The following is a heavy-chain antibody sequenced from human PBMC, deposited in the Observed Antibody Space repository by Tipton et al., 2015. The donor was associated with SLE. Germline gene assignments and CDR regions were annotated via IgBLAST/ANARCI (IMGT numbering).Heavy chain of an antibody. CDR3: ARLGGTMVVTPDAFDI. D-gene: IGHD4-23*01. CDR2: INDSGST. CDR1: GGSFGPHY. J-gene: IGHJ3*02. Sequence: TLSLTCAVYGGSFGPHYWSWIRQPPGKGLEWIGEINDSGSTNYNPSLKSRVTISVDTSKNQFSLKLSSVTAADTAVYYCARLGGTMVVTPDAFDIWGQGTTVTVSS. V-gene: IGHV4-34*01.